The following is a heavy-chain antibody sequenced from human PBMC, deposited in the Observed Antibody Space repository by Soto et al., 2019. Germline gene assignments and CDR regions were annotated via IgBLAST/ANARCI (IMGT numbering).Heavy chain of an antibody. CDR3: TRQGLFGELKSYYYYMDV. CDR1: GFTFSGSA. D-gene: IGHD3-10*01. V-gene: IGHV3-73*01. J-gene: IGHJ6*03. Sequence: GGSLRLSCAASGFTFSGSAMHWVRQASGKGLEWVGRIRSKANSYATAYAASVKGRFTISRDDSKNTAYLQMNSLKTEDTAVYYCTRQGLFGELKSYYYYMDVWGQGTTVTVSS. CDR2: IRSKANSYAT.